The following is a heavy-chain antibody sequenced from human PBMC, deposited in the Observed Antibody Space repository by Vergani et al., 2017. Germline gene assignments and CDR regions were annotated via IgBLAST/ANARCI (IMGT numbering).Heavy chain of an antibody. Sequence: EVQLVQSGAEVKKPGATMKISCKVSGYTFTDHYMHWVKQAPGKGLEWMGLVDPEDGETIYAEKFKGRVTIAADTSTDTAHLDLSSLRSEDTAVYYCATPQTLTTSGMEVRGQGTTVIVSS. V-gene: IGHV1-69-2*01. CDR2: VDPEDGET. D-gene: IGHD4-17*01. J-gene: IGHJ6*02. CDR1: GYTFTDHY. CDR3: ATPQTLTTSGMEV.